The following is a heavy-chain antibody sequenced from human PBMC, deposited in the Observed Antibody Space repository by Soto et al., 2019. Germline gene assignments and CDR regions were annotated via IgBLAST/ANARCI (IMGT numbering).Heavy chain of an antibody. Sequence: PSETLSLTCAVYGGSFSGYYWSWIRQPPGKGLEWIGEINHSGSTNYNPSLKSRVTISVDTSKNQFSLKLSSVTAADTAVYYCARGEPPYSGYEQFVYDYWGQGTLVTVSS. CDR3: ARGEPPYSGYEQFVYDY. D-gene: IGHD5-12*01. CDR1: GGSFSGYY. V-gene: IGHV4-34*01. CDR2: INHSGST. J-gene: IGHJ4*02.